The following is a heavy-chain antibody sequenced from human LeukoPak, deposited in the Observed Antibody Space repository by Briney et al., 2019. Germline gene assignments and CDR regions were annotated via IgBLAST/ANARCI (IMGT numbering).Heavy chain of an antibody. D-gene: IGHD5-18*01. CDR3: AREDMVNDAFDI. V-gene: IGHV3-30-3*01. CDR2: ISYDGSNK. Sequence: PGGSLRLSCAASGFTFSSYAMHWVRQAPGKGLEWVAVISYDGSNKYYADSVKGRFTISRDNSKNTLYLQMNSLRAEDTAVYYCAREDMVNDAFDIWGQGTIVTVSS. CDR1: GFTFSSYA. J-gene: IGHJ3*02.